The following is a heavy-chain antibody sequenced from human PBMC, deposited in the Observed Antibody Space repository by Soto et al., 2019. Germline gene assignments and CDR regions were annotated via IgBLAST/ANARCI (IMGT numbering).Heavy chain of an antibody. Sequence: PGGSLRLSCAASGFTFSSYAMHWVRQAPGKGLEWVAVISYDGSNKYYADSVKGRFTISRDNSKNTLYLQMNSLRAEDTAVYYCAREFGVAANYYYGVDVWGQGTTVTVSS. CDR1: GFTFSSYA. D-gene: IGHD3-3*01. CDR2: ISYDGSNK. V-gene: IGHV3-30-3*01. CDR3: AREFGVAANYYYGVDV. J-gene: IGHJ6*02.